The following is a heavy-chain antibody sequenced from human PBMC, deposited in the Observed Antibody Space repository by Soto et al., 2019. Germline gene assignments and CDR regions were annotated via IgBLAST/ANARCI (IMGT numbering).Heavy chain of an antibody. J-gene: IGHJ6*02. V-gene: IGHV3-33*01. CDR3: ARDGHDYGPTYLPRHTYYYYYGMDV. D-gene: IGHD4-17*01. CDR1: GFAFSSYG. CDR2: IWYDGSNK. Sequence: QVQLVESGGGVVQPGRSLRLSCAACGFAFSSYGMHWIRQAPGKGLEWVAVIWYDGSNKYYADSVKGRFTISRDNSKNTLYLQMNSLRAEDTAVYYCARDGHDYGPTYLPRHTYYYYYGMDVWGQGTTVTVSS.